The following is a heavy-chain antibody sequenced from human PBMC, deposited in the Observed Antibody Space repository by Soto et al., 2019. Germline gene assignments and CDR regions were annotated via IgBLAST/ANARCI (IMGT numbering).Heavy chain of an antibody. J-gene: IGHJ4*02. CDR1: GFTFSSYG. CDR3: AKDHGPYSYGSLGDY. CDR2: ISYDGSNK. V-gene: IGHV3-30*18. D-gene: IGHD5-18*01. Sequence: QVQLVESGGGVVQPGRSLRLSCAASGFTFSSYGMHWVRQAPGKGLEWVAVISYDGSNKYYVDSVKGRFTISRDNSKNTLYLQMNSLRAEDTAVYYCAKDHGPYSYGSLGDYWGQGTLVTVSS.